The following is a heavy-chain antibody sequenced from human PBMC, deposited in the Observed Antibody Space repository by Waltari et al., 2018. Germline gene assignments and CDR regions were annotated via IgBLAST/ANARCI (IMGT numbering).Heavy chain of an antibody. J-gene: IGHJ4*02. CDR3: AKSRGFEY. Sequence: EVQLVESGGGLVQPGGSLRLSCGASGFMFSRYWTSWVRQTPGKGLEWVANINYDGSQKYYVDSVKGRFTISRDNAKNSVYLQMNSLRVEDTAVYYCAKSRGFEYWGQGTLITVSS. D-gene: IGHD2-2*01. CDR1: GFMFSRYW. CDR2: INYDGSQK. V-gene: IGHV3-7*01.